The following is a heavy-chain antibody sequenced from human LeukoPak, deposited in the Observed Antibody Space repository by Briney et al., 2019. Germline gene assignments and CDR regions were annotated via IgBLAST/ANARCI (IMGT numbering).Heavy chain of an antibody. CDR3: ARDPIAYCGADCYSD. J-gene: IGHJ4*02. D-gene: IGHD2-21*02. Sequence: SETLSLTCAVYGGSFSGYYWSWIRQPPGKGLEWIGYIYYTGSTYYNPSLKNRLTISIDTSKSQFSLKLTSVTAADTAVYYCARDPIAYCGADCYSDWGQGTLVTVSS. V-gene: IGHV4-34*09. CDR2: IYYTGST. CDR1: GGSFSGYY.